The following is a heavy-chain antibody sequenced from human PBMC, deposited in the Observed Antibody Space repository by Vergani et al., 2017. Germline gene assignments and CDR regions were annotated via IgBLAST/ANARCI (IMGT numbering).Heavy chain of an antibody. CDR2: ISSSGSTI. Sequence: EVQLVESGGGLVKPGGSLRLSCAASGFTFSSNSMNWVRQAPGKGLEWVSSISSSGSTIYYADSVKGRFTISRDNAKNSLYLQMNSLRAEDTAVYYCARAYCTNGVCYNPLTGYPLPFFDYWGQGTLVTVSS. CDR3: ARAYCTNGVCYNPLTGYPLPFFDY. J-gene: IGHJ4*02. CDR1: GFTFSSNS. V-gene: IGHV3-21*04. D-gene: IGHD2-8*01.